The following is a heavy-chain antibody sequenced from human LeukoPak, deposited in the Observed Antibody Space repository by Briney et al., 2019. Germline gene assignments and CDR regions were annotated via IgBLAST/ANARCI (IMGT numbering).Heavy chain of an antibody. CDR2: INHSGST. V-gene: IGHV4-34*01. J-gene: IGHJ6*03. CDR3: ARKPAPRYSSSSTYYYYYYMDV. D-gene: IGHD6-6*01. CDR1: GGSFSGYY. Sequence: QPSETLSLTCAVYGGSFSGYYWSWIRQPPGKGLEWIGEINHSGSTNYNPSLKSRVTISVDTSKNQFSLKLSSVTAADTAVYYCARKPAPRYSSSSTYYYYYYMDVWGKGTTVTASS.